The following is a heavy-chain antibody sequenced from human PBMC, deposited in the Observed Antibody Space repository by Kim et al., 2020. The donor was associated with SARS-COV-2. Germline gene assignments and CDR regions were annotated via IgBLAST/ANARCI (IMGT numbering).Heavy chain of an antibody. V-gene: IGHV3-21*01. CDR1: GFTFSSYS. Sequence: GGSLRLSCAASGFTFSSYSMNWVRQAPGKGLEWVSSISSSSSYIYYADSVKGRFTISRDNAKNSLYLQMNSLRAEDTAVYYCARESIEGDRYSSSWYELAGFDYWGQGTLVTVSS. D-gene: IGHD6-13*01. CDR3: ARESIEGDRYSSSWYELAGFDY. J-gene: IGHJ4*02. CDR2: ISSSSSYI.